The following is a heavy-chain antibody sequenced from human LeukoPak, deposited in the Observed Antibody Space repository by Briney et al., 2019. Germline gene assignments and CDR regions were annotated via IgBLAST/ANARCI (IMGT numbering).Heavy chain of an antibody. V-gene: IGHV4-30-2*01. CDR1: GGSISSGGYS. CDR3: ARSYGDYWFDP. Sequence: SETLSLTCAVSGGSISSGGYSWSWIRQPPGKGLEWIGYIYHSGSTYYNPSLKSRVTISVDRSKNQFSLKLSSVTAADTAVYYCARSYGDYWFDPWGQGTLVTVSS. CDR2: IYHSGST. D-gene: IGHD4-17*01. J-gene: IGHJ5*02.